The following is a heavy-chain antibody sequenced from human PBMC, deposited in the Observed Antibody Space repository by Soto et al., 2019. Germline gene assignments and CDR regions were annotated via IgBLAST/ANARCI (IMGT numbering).Heavy chain of an antibody. J-gene: IGHJ6*02. Sequence: ASVKVSCKASGYTFTGYYMHWVRQAPGQGLEWMGWINPNSGGTNYAQKFQGWVTMTRDTSISTAYMELSRLRSDDTAVYYCARSVFDGYDSSDYGMDVWGQGTTVTVSS. CDR2: INPNSGGT. V-gene: IGHV1-2*04. CDR1: GYTFTGYY. CDR3: ARSVFDGYDSSDYGMDV. D-gene: IGHD5-12*01.